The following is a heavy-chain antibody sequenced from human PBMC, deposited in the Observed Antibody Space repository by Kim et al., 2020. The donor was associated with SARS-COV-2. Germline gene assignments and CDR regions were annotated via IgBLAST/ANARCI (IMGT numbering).Heavy chain of an antibody. CDR2: INAGNGNT. J-gene: IGHJ4*02. CDR1: GYTFTTYA. V-gene: IGHV1-3*01. D-gene: IGHD3-10*01. CDR3: ARDRPASISMVRGEKSAHDFYFDY. Sequence: ASVKVSCKASGYTFTTYAMHWVRQAPGQRLEWMGWINAGNGNTQYLQRFQGRVTITRDTSASTAYMELSSLRSEDTAVYYCARDRPASISMVRGEKSAHDFYFDYWGQRTLVTVSS.